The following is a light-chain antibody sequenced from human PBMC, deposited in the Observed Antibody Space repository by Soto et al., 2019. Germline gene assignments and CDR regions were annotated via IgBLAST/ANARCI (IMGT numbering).Light chain of an antibody. CDR3: QKYSSVPV. CDR1: QGIRNF. V-gene: IGKV1-27*01. CDR2: VAS. Sequence: DIQMTQSPTSLYASVGDRVTITCRASQGIRNFVAWYQQKPGKDPKLLSYVASTLQSGVPSRCSGSGSGTDFTLTINSLQPEDVTTYSCQKYSSVPVFGPGTKVEIK. J-gene: IGKJ3*01.